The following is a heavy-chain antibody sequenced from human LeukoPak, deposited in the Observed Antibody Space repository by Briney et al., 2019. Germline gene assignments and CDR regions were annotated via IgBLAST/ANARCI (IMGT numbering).Heavy chain of an antibody. CDR3: ARLSAMVRGTPGMDV. CDR1: GDSLSSSTCN. Sequence: PSETLSLTCKVSGDSLSSSTCNWSWVRQPPGKGLEWIGYIYHSGSTYYNPSLKSRVTISVDRCKNQFSLKLSSVTAADTAVYYCARLSAMVRGTPGMDVWGQGTTVTVSS. CDR2: IYHSGST. V-gene: IGHV4-30-2*01. D-gene: IGHD3-10*01. J-gene: IGHJ6*02.